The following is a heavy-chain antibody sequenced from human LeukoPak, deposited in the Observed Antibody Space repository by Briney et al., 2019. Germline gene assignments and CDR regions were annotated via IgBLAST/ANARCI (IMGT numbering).Heavy chain of an antibody. D-gene: IGHD5-18*01. V-gene: IGHV3-23*01. CDR3: AKDRIFSSGSKNFDS. J-gene: IGHJ4*02. Sequence: PGGSLRLSCAASGFLFSSHAMSWVRQAPGKGLEWVSTISGSGGSTYYADSVKGRFTISRDTSENTLYLQMNSLRAEDTAVYYCAKDRIFSSGSKNFDSWGQGTLVTVSS. CDR1: GFLFSSHA. CDR2: ISGSGGST.